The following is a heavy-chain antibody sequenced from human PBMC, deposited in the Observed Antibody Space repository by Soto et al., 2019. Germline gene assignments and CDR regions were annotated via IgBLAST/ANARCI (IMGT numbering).Heavy chain of an antibody. J-gene: IGHJ6*02. Sequence: GGSLRLSCAASGFTFSSNYMSWVRQGPGKGLEWVSVIYSGGSTYYADSVKGRFTISRGNSKNTLYLQMNSLRAEDTAVYYCARVPLGYCSGGSCPNGMDVWGQGTTVTVSS. CDR3: ARVPLGYCSGGSCPNGMDV. D-gene: IGHD2-15*01. V-gene: IGHV3-53*01. CDR1: GFTFSSNY. CDR2: IYSGGST.